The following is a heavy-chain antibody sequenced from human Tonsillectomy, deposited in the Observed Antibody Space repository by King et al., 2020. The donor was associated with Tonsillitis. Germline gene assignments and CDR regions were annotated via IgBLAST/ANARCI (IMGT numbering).Heavy chain of an antibody. J-gene: IGHJ4*02. D-gene: IGHD3-10*01. CDR3: AKDRASYGSGSYSP. CDR2: ISNSDGST. Sequence: VQLVESGGGLVRPGGSLRLSCAASGFTFSTYAMTWVRQAPGKGLEWVSAISNSDGSTYYADSVKGRFTISRDNSKNTLYLQMNSLRAEDTAVYYCAKDRASYGSGSYSPWGQGTLVTVSS. CDR1: GFTFSTYA. V-gene: IGHV3-23*04.